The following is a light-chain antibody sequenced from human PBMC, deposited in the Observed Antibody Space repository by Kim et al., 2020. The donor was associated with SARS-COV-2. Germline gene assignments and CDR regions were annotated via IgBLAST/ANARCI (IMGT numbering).Light chain of an antibody. CDR1: QSVGID. V-gene: IGKV3-15*01. CDR3: QQLSGWPPYT. CDR2: EAS. Sequence: PGESATLSCKASQSVGIDLAWYQQKLGQTPRLLIYEASIRATSTPARFSGSGSGTEFTLTISSLQPEDFAIYYCQQLSGWPPYTFGQGTKLEI. J-gene: IGKJ2*01.